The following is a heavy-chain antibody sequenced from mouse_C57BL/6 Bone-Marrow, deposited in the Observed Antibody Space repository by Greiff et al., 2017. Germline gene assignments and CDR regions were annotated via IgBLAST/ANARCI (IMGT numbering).Heavy chain of an antibody. CDR1: GYTFTSYW. CDR3: ARGGWLRFAY. D-gene: IGHD2-2*01. J-gene: IGHJ3*01. V-gene: IGHV1-64*01. CDR2: INPNSGST. Sequence: QVQLQQPGAELVKPGASVKLSCKASGYTFTSYWMNWVKQRPGQGLEWIGMINPNSGSTNYNEKFKSKATLTVDKSSSTAYMQLSSLTSEDSAVYCCARGGWLRFAYWGQGTLVTVSA.